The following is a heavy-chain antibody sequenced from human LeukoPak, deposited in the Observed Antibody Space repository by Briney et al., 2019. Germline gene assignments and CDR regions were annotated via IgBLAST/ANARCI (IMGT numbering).Heavy chain of an antibody. V-gene: IGHV3-23*01. D-gene: IGHD5-12*01. CDR3: AKEYSGYDFDY. CDR2: TSGSGVNT. Sequence: GGSLRLSCAASGFAFPGYWMVWVRQAPGKGLEWVAATSGSGVNTYYADSVRGRFTISRDNSQNTLYLQMDSLRAEDTCLYYCAKEYSGYDFDYWGQGTLVTVSS. J-gene: IGHJ4*02. CDR1: GFAFPGYW.